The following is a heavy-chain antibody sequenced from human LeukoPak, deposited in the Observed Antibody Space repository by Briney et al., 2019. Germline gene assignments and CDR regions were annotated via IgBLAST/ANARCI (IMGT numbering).Heavy chain of an antibody. Sequence: ASVKVSCKASGYTFTSYGISWARQAPGQGLEWMGWISAYNGNTNYAQKLQGRVTMTTDTSTSTAYMELRSLRSDDTAVYYCARDSPLNPNDSSGYYSGYYGMDVWGQGTTVTVSS. D-gene: IGHD3-22*01. CDR3: ARDSPLNPNDSSGYYSGYYGMDV. J-gene: IGHJ6*02. CDR2: ISAYNGNT. V-gene: IGHV1-18*01. CDR1: GYTFTSYG.